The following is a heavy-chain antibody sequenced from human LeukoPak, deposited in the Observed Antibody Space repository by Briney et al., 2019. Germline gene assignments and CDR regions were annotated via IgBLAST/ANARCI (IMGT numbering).Heavy chain of an antibody. J-gene: IGHJ4*02. CDR1: GFTFSSYS. D-gene: IGHD4-17*01. CDR3: ARDRNGDYTYFDY. CDR2: ISASSSTI. Sequence: PGGSLRLSCAASGFTFSSYSMNWVRQAPGKGLEWVSYISASSSTIYYADSMKGRFTISRDNSKNTLYLQMNSLRAEDTAIYYCARDRNGDYTYFDYWGQGTLVTVSS. V-gene: IGHV3-48*01.